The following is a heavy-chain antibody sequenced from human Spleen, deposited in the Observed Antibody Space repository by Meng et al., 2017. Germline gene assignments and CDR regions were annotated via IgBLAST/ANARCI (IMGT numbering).Heavy chain of an antibody. Sequence: QMKRVQSGAELKKPGSSVKVSCKASGGTFSSYEITWVRQAPGQGLDWMGGIIPIFDTPNYAQKFQGRVTITADESTSTAYMQLSSLRSEDTAVYFCARGSVATGTGAFDLWGQGTMVTVSS. CDR3: ARGSVATGTGAFDL. CDR2: IIPIFDTP. J-gene: IGHJ3*01. V-gene: IGHV1-69*01. CDR1: GGTFSSYE. D-gene: IGHD6-13*01.